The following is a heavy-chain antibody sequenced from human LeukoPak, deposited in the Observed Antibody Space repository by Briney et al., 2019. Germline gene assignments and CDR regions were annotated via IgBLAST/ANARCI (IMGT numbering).Heavy chain of an antibody. V-gene: IGHV3-49*04. J-gene: IGHJ4*02. CDR2: IRSKVYGETT. Sequence: GGSLRLSCTASGFTFGDYAMSWARQAPGQGLEWLGFIRSKVYGETTEYAASVKGRFTVSRDDSNSLAYLEMNSLQTEDTAVYYCTRLVPYLDYWGQGTLVIVSS. D-gene: IGHD2-2*01. CDR3: TRLVPYLDY. CDR1: GFTFGDYA.